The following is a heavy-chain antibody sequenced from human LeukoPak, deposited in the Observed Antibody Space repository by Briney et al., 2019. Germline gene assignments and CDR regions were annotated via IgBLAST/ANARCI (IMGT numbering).Heavy chain of an antibody. CDR1: GGTFSSYA. Sequence: ASVKVSCKXSGGTFSSYAISWVRQAPGQGLEWMGGIIPIFGTANYAQKFQGRVTITADESTSTAYMELSSLRSEDTAVYYCARKGRDYYFDYWGQGTLVTVSS. V-gene: IGHV1-69*13. D-gene: IGHD2-21*02. J-gene: IGHJ4*02. CDR2: IIPIFGTA. CDR3: ARKGRDYYFDY.